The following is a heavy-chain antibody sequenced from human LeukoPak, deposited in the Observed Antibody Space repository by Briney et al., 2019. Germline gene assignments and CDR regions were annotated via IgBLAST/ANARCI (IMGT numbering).Heavy chain of an antibody. V-gene: IGHV3-21*01. Sequence: GGSLRLSCEGSGFTFSSYSMNWVRQAPGKGLEWVSSISSSSSYIYYADSVKGRFTISRDNAKNSLYLQMNSLRAEDTAVYYCARVRRAGDYWGQGTLVTVSS. J-gene: IGHJ4*02. CDR1: GFTFSSYS. CDR3: ARVRRAGDY. CDR2: ISSSSSYI.